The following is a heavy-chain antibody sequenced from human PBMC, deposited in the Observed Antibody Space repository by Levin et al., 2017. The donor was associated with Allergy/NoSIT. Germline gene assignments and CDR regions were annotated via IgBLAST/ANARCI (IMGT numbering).Heavy chain of an antibody. Sequence: GESLKISCSASGFTFSSYAMHWVRQAPGKGLEYVSAISSNGGSTYYADSVKGRFTISRDNSKNTLYLQMSSLRAEDTAVYYCVKDRHGSAVAGLYFDYWGQGTLVTVSS. CDR2: ISSNGGST. CDR3: VKDRHGSAVAGLYFDY. J-gene: IGHJ4*02. V-gene: IGHV3-64D*06. CDR1: GFTFSSYA. D-gene: IGHD6-19*01.